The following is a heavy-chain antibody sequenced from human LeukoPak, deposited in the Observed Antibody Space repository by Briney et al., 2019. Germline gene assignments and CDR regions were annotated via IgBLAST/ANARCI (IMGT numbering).Heavy chain of an antibody. CDR3: GRGSGVAVS. CDR2: INGDGSST. Sequence: GGSLRLSCAASGFTFTGYWMQWVRQVPGKGLVWVAGINGDGSSTTYADFVKGRFTISRDNAKNTLDLQMNSLRAEDSAVYYCGRGSGVAVSWGQGTLVTVSS. V-gene: IGHV3-74*01. J-gene: IGHJ5*02. D-gene: IGHD7-27*01. CDR1: GFTFTGYW.